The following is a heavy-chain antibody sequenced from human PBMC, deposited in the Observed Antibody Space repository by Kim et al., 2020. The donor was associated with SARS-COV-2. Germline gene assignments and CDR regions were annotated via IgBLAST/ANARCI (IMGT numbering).Heavy chain of an antibody. CDR2: INHSGST. V-gene: IGHV4-34*01. D-gene: IGHD3-9*01. Sequence: SETLSLTCAVYGGSFSGYYWSWIRQPPGKGLEWIGEINHSGSTNYNPSLKSRVTISVDTSKNQFSLKLSSVTAADTAVYYCARVAVLRYFDWLSGARVTYFDYWGQGTLVTVSS. CDR3: ARVAVLRYFDWLSGARVTYFDY. J-gene: IGHJ4*02. CDR1: GGSFSGYY.